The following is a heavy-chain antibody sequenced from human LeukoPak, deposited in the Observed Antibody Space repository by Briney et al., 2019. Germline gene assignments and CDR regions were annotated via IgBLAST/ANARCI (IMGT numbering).Heavy chain of an antibody. CDR1: GYTFTSYY. Sequence: ASVTDTFMASGYTFTSYYFHWVRQAPGQGLEWLGWINPNNGGTKYAQKFQGWVTMTSDTSIRTAYLELRRLRSDDTAVHYCARGPGSSSYFDYWGQGTLVTVSS. D-gene: IGHD6-19*01. V-gene: IGHV1-2*04. J-gene: IGHJ4*02. CDR3: ARGPGSSSYFDY. CDR2: INPNNGGT.